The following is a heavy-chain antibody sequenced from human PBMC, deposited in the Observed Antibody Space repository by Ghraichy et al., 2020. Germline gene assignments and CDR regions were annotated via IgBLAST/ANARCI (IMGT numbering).Heavy chain of an antibody. J-gene: IGHJ4*02. CDR2: ISYDGSNK. CDR3: AKERYYYDSSGYYRAKQQYYFDY. D-gene: IGHD3-22*01. V-gene: IGHV3-30*18. Sequence: GESLNISCAASGFTFSSYGMHWVRQAPGKGLEWVAVISYDGSNKYYADSVKGRFTISRDNSKNTLYLQMNSLRAEDTAVYYCAKERYYYDSSGYYRAKQQYYFDYWGQGTLVTVSS. CDR1: GFTFSSYG.